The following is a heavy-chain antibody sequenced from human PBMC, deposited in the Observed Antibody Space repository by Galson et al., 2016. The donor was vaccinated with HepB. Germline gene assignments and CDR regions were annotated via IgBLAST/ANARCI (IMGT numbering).Heavy chain of an antibody. D-gene: IGHD5-18*01. Sequence: SLRLSCAASGFTFGRHWMHWARQAPGKGLVWVSRIKGDGRHTVYADSVQGRFSISRDNAKNTLYLQMNSLRAEDTVVYYCARANDGYSFEFWGQGTLVTVSS. V-gene: IGHV3-74*01. CDR2: IKGDGRHT. CDR1: GFTFGRHW. J-gene: IGHJ4*02. CDR3: ARANDGYSFEF.